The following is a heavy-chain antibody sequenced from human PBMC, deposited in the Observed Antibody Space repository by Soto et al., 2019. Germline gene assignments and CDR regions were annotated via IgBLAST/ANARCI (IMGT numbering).Heavy chain of an antibody. Sequence: GASVKVSCKASGYSFAGFYIHWMRQAPGQGLEWVGSINSNSGATTYAQKFQDSVAMTRDTSVSTAYMDLNRLTSDDTAIYYCAIIMNHSDYFDIWGQGTMVTVSS. CDR2: INSNSGAT. CDR3: AIIMNHSDYFDI. CDR1: GYSFAGFY. V-gene: IGHV1-2*04. J-gene: IGHJ3*02. D-gene: IGHD3-16*01.